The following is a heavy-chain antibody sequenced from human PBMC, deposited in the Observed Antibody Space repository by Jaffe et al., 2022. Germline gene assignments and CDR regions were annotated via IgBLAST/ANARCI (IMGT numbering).Heavy chain of an antibody. Sequence: QVQLVESGGGVVQPGRSLRLSCAASGFTFSSYGMHWVRQAPGKGLEWVAVISYDGSNKYYADSVKGRFTISRDNSKNTLYLQMNSLRAEDTAVYYCAKDWARGSGSYYIVPYYFDYWGQGTLVTVSS. J-gene: IGHJ4*02. CDR3: AKDWARGSGSYYIVPYYFDY. D-gene: IGHD3-10*01. CDR2: ISYDGSNK. CDR1: GFTFSSYG. V-gene: IGHV3-30*18.